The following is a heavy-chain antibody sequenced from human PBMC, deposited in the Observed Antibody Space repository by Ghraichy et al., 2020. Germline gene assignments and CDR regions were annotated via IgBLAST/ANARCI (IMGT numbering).Heavy chain of an antibody. CDR2: IYTSGST. D-gene: IGHD3-3*01. CDR1: GVSISSYY. V-gene: IGHV4-4*07. Sequence: SQTLSLTCAVSGVSISSYYWSWIRQPDGKGLEWIGSIYTSGSTNYNHSLKRRATMSLDTSKNQFSLKLSSVTAADTAIYYCASTHYDFWSDSRGDIFDYWGQGTLVTVSS. CDR3: ASTHYDFWSDSRGDIFDY. J-gene: IGHJ4*02.